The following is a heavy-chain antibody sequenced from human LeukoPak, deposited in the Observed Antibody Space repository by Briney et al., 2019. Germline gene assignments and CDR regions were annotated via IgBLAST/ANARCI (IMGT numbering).Heavy chain of an antibody. Sequence: ASVKVSCKASGYTFTSYGISWVRQAPGQGLEWMGWISAYNGNTNYAQKLQARVTMTTDTSTSTAYMELRSLRSHDTAVYYCARLFGYSGYLPFDYWGQGTLVTVSS. D-gene: IGHD5-12*01. CDR2: ISAYNGNT. CDR3: ARLFGYSGYLPFDY. J-gene: IGHJ4*02. V-gene: IGHV1-18*01. CDR1: GYTFTSYG.